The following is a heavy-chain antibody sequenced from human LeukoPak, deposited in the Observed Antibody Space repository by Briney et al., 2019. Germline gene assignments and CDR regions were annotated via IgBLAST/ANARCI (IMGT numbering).Heavy chain of an antibody. CDR2: ISYDGSNK. J-gene: IGHJ6*02. CDR3: ARYDARYGMDV. CDR1: GFTFSSYA. Sequence: GGSLRLSCAASGFTFSSYAMHWVRQAPGKGLEWVAVISYDGSNKYYADSVKGRFTISRDNSKNTLYLQMNSMRAEDTAVYYCARYDARYGMDVWGQGTTVTVSS. D-gene: IGHD1-1*01. V-gene: IGHV3-30-3*01.